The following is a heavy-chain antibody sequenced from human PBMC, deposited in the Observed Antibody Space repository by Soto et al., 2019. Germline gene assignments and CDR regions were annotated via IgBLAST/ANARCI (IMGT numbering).Heavy chain of an antibody. CDR3: ASRVVVPAAMNEGALFDP. Sequence: TLSLTCTVSGGSISSGGYYWSWIRQHPGKGLEWIGYIYYSGSTYYNPSLKSRVTISVDTSKNQFSLKLSSVTAADTAVYYCASRVVVPAAMNEGALFDPWGQGTLVTVSS. CDR2: IYYSGST. V-gene: IGHV4-31*03. D-gene: IGHD2-2*01. CDR1: GGSISSGGYY. J-gene: IGHJ5*02.